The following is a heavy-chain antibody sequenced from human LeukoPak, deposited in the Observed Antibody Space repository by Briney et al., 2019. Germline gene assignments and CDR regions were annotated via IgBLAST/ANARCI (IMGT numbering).Heavy chain of an antibody. V-gene: IGHV4-30-2*01. CDR2: IYHSGST. J-gene: IGHJ4*02. Sequence: SETLSLTCAVSGGSISRGGYSWSWIRQPPGKGLEWNGYIYHSGSTYYHPSLKSRDTLSVDRSKNQFSLKLSSVTAADTAVYYCARGAYDSSGSASYYFDYWGQGTLVTVSS. D-gene: IGHD3-22*01. CDR3: ARGAYDSSGSASYYFDY. CDR1: GGSISRGGYS.